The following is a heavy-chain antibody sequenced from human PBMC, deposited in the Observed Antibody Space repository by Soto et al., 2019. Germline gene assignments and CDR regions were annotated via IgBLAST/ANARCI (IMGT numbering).Heavy chain of an antibody. D-gene: IGHD2-21*02. Sequence: ASVKVSCKASGYTFTTYEINWVRQATGQGLEWMGWMNPNSGNTGYAQKFQGRVTMTRNTSISTAYMQLSSLRSEDTAVYYCATDRTYFDGDCYVDWGQGTLVTVSS. V-gene: IGHV1-8*01. CDR2: MNPNSGNT. CDR3: ATDRTYFDGDCYVD. CDR1: GYTFTTYE. J-gene: IGHJ4*02.